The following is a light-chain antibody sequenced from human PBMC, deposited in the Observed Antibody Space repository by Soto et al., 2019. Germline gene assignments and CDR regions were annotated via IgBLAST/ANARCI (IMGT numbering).Light chain of an antibody. V-gene: IGKV1-39*01. CDR3: QQNYSPPPIT. J-gene: IGKJ5*01. Sequence: DIQMTQSPSSLSASVGDRVTITCRASQSIANYLNWYQQKPGKAPKLLMYAASTLQSGVPSRFSGSGFGTDFTLTINSLQTEDFATYYCQQNYSPPPITFGQGTRLEIK. CDR1: QSIANY. CDR2: AAS.